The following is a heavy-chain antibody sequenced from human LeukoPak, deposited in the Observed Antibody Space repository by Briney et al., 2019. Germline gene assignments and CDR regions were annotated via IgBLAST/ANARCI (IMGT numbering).Heavy chain of an antibody. CDR2: INQDGGEK. Sequence: PSETLSLTCTVSGGSISSSSYYWGWIRQPPGKGLEWVAHINQDGGEKYYVGSVKGRFTISRDNAQGSLYLQMSNLRAEDTAVYYCVKDTGSPKAMITGYFDYWGLGTLVTVSS. CDR1: GGSISSSSYY. CDR3: VKDTGSPKAMITGYFDY. D-gene: IGHD3-16*01. J-gene: IGHJ4*02. V-gene: IGHV3-7*01.